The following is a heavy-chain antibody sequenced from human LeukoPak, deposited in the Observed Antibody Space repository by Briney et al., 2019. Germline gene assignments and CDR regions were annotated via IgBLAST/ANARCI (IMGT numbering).Heavy chain of an antibody. Sequence: AGGSLRLSCAASGFIFRIYGMHWVRQAPGKGLEWVALISYEGDSTCYADSVKGRFTISRDNAKNSLFLQMNSLRDEDTAVYFCVRVDWGSFAFDIWGQGTMVTVSS. V-gene: IGHV3-30*03. CDR3: VRVDWGSFAFDI. CDR1: GFIFRIYG. J-gene: IGHJ3*02. D-gene: IGHD7-27*01. CDR2: ISYEGDST.